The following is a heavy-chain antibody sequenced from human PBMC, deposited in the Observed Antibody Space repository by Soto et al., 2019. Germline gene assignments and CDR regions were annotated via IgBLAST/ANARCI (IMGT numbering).Heavy chain of an antibody. D-gene: IGHD6-19*01. CDR2: IYNTETF. Sequence: SDTKCLTSRVSGVTRGYAGDSWIWIRQPPGKGLEWIGFIYNTETFNYNPSLKSRVTLSVDASKHQFSLKLSSVTAADTAVYYCARVPLRYSSSHNFDSWGQGAVGTV. V-gene: IGHV4-61*08. J-gene: IGHJ5*01. CDR1: GVTRGYAGDS. CDR3: ARVPLRYSSSHNFDS.